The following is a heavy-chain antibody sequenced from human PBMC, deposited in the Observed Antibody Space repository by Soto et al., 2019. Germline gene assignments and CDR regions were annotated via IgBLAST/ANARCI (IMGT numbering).Heavy chain of an antibody. CDR1: GGSFSGYY. CDR2: INHSGST. J-gene: IGHJ5*02. Sequence: SETLSLTCAVYGGSFSGYYWSWIRQPPGKGLEWIGEINHSGSTNYNPSLKSRVTISVDTSKNQFSLKLSSVTAADTAVYYSARARPRWITMIVVYWFDPWGQGTLVTVS. V-gene: IGHV4-34*01. CDR3: ARARPRWITMIVVYWFDP. D-gene: IGHD3-22*01.